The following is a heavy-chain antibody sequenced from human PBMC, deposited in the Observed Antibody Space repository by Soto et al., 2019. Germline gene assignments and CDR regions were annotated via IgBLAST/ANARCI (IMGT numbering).Heavy chain of an antibody. Sequence: SETLSLTCTVSGGSISSSSYYWGWIRQPPGKGLEWIGSIYYSGSTYYNPSLKSRVTISVDTSKNQFSLKLSSVTAADTAVYYCASQITMVRGVMLYYYGMDVWGQGTTVTVS. J-gene: IGHJ6*02. CDR1: GGSISSSSYY. D-gene: IGHD3-10*01. CDR3: ASQITMVRGVMLYYYGMDV. CDR2: IYYSGST. V-gene: IGHV4-39*01.